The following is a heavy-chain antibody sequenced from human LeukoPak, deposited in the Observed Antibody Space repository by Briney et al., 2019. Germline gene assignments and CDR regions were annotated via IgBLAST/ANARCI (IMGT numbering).Heavy chain of an antibody. D-gene: IGHD3-10*01. CDR1: GYTFTGYY. CDR3: ARDSPLPSPVRGVIYWFDP. Sequence: ASVKVSCKASGYTFTGYYMHWVRQAPGQGLEWMGWINPNSGGTNYAQKFQGRVTMTRDTSISTAYMELSRLRSDDTAVYYCARDSPLPSPVRGVIYWFDPWGPGTLVTVSS. V-gene: IGHV1-2*02. CDR2: INPNSGGT. J-gene: IGHJ5*02.